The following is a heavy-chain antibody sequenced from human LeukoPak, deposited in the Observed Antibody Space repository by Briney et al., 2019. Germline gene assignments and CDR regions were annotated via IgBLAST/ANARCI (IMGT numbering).Heavy chain of an antibody. CDR1: GYSFTSYW. J-gene: IGHJ5*02. CDR3: ARGPVTDFNWFDP. V-gene: IGHV5-51*01. Sequence: HGESLKISCKGSGYSFTSYWIGWVRQMPGKGLEWMGIIYPGDSDTRYSPSSQGQVTISSDKSISTAYLQWSSLKASDTAMYYCARGPVTDFNWFDPWGQGTLVTVSS. D-gene: IGHD4-17*01. CDR2: IYPGDSDT.